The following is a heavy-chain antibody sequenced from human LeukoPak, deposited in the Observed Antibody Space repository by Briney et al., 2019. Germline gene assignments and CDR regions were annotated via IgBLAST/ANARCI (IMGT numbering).Heavy chain of an antibody. V-gene: IGHV3-30*04. CDR2: ISDDGRNI. J-gene: IGHJ4*02. Sequence: GGSLRLSCAASGYTFSSYAMHWVRQAPGRGLEWVAVISDDGRNIYYADSVKGRFTISSDNSKNTLYLQMNSLRAEDTAVYYCARAKLRDTFDYWGQGTLVTVSS. CDR3: ARAKLRDTFDY. D-gene: IGHD1-7*01. CDR1: GYTFSSYA.